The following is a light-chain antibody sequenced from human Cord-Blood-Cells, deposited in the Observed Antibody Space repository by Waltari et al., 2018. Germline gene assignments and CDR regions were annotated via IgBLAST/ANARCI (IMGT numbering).Light chain of an antibody. V-gene: IGKV3-20*01. Sequence: EIVLTQSPGTLSLSPGERATLSCRASQSVSSSYLAWYQQKPGQAPRLLIYGASSRATGIPESDLLLFVVVRVTFPLRLLSPASFSFCSFQQYGSSSYTFGQGTKLEIK. CDR2: GAS. CDR3: QQYGSSSYT. CDR1: QSVSSSY. J-gene: IGKJ2*01.